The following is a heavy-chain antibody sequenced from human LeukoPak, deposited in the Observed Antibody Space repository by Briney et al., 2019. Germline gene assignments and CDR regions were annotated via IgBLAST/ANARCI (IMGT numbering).Heavy chain of an antibody. Sequence: PGRSLRLSCAASGFTFSSYAMHWVRQAPGKGLEWVAVTSYDGSNKYYADSVKGRFTISRDNSKNTLYLQMNSLRAEDTAVYYCARDVWDIVVVPAAISGGSLDYWGQGTLVTVSS. CDR2: TSYDGSNK. V-gene: IGHV3-30-3*01. CDR1: GFTFSSYA. CDR3: ARDVWDIVVVPAAISGGSLDY. J-gene: IGHJ4*02. D-gene: IGHD2-2*01.